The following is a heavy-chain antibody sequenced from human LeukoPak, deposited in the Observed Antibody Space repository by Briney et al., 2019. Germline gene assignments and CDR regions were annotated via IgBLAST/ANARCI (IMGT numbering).Heavy chain of an antibody. V-gene: IGHV3-7*04. CDR3: ARARIVATISPLGY. CDR2: IKQDGSEK. D-gene: IGHD5-12*01. J-gene: IGHJ4*02. CDR1: GFTFSSYW. Sequence: PGGSLRLSCAASGFTFSSYWMSRVRQAPGKGLEWVANIKQDGSEKYYVDSVKGRFTISRDNAKNSLYLQMNSLRAEDTAVYYCARARIVATISPLGYWGQGTLVTVSS.